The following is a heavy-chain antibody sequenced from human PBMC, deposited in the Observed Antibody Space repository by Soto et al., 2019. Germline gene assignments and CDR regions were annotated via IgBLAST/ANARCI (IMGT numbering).Heavy chain of an antibody. V-gene: IGHV4-59*01. CDR2: IYYSGST. CDR3: ARXQRGMVRGWYYYYGMDV. CDR1: GGSISSYY. Sequence: SETLSLTCTVSGGSISSYYWSWIRQPPGKGLEWIGYIYYSGSTNYNPSLKSRVTISVDTSKNQFSLKLSPVTAAXTXVYYCARXQRGMVRGWYYYYGMDVWGQGTTVTVSS. D-gene: IGHD3-10*01. J-gene: IGHJ6*02.